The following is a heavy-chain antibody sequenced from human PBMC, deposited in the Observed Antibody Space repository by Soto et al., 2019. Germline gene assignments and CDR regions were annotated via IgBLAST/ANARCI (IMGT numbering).Heavy chain of an antibody. V-gene: IGHV4-31*03. CDR2: IYYSGST. D-gene: IGHD3-10*01. Sequence: QVQLQESGPGLVKPSQTLSLTCTVSGGSISSGGYYWSWIRQHPGKGLEWIGYIYYSGSTYYNPSLKSRVTISVDTSQHQFSLTLSSVTAADTAVYYCARVTFINGMDVWGQGTTVTVSS. CDR1: GGSISSGGYY. J-gene: IGHJ6*02. CDR3: ARVTFINGMDV.